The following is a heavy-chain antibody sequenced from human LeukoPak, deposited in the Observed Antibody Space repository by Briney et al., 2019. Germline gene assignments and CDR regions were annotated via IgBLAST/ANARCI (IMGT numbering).Heavy chain of an antibody. V-gene: IGHV3-21*01. CDR3: ARGGAPDAFDI. Sequence: GGSLRLSCAASGFTLSSYSMNWVRQAPGKGLEWVSSISSSSSYIYYADSVKGRFTISRDNAKNSLYLQMNSLRAEDTAVYYCARGGAPDAFDIWGQGTMVTVSS. CDR2: ISSSSSYI. CDR1: GFTLSSYS. D-gene: IGHD1-26*01. J-gene: IGHJ3*02.